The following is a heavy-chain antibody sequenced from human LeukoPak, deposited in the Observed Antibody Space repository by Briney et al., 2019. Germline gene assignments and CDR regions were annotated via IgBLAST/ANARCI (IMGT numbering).Heavy chain of an antibody. D-gene: IGHD6-19*01. CDR2: IYPGDSDT. J-gene: IGHJ3*02. CDR3: ARHKLQWLPRTDDAFDI. Sequence: GESLKISCKGSGYSFTSYWVGWVRQMPGKGLEYMGIIYPGDSDTRYSPSFQGQVTISADKSISTAYLQWSSLKASDTAMYYCARHKLQWLPRTDDAFDIWGQGTMVTVSS. CDR1: GYSFTSYW. V-gene: IGHV5-51*01.